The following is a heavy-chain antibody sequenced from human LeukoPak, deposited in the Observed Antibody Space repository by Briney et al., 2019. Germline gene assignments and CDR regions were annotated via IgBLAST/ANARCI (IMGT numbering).Heavy chain of an antibody. J-gene: IGHJ6*02. CDR3: AKEGPRWVAATHRYYGMDV. D-gene: IGHD2-15*01. Sequence: GGSLRLSCAASGFTFSSYGMHWVRQAPGKGLEWVAVISYDGSNKYYADSVKGRFTISRGNSKNTLYLQMNSLRAEDTAVYYCAKEGPRWVAATHRYYGMDVWGQGTTVTVSS. V-gene: IGHV3-30*18. CDR1: GFTFSSYG. CDR2: ISYDGSNK.